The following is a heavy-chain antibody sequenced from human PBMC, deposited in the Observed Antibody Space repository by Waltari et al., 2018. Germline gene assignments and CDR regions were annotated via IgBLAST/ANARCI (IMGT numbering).Heavy chain of an antibody. J-gene: IGHJ3*02. CDR3: ARGGRGSRAFDI. CDR1: GFTFSSYC. CDR2: IKEDGSGK. Sequence: EVQLVESGGGLVQPGGSLRLSCAASGFTFSSYCMSWVRQAPGKGLEWLANIKEDGSGKYYVDSVKGRFTISRDNAKNSLYLQRNSLRAEDTAVYYCARGGRGSRAFDIWGQGTMVTVSS. D-gene: IGHD5-12*01. V-gene: IGHV3-7*01.